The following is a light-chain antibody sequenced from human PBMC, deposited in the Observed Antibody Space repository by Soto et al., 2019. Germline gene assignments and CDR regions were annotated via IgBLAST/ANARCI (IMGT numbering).Light chain of an antibody. CDR3: QQSYSTTWT. CDR1: QSISSY. CDR2: KAS. Sequence: DIQMTQSPSSLSASVGDRVTITCRASQSISSYLNWYQQKQGKAPKLLIYKASTLKSGVPSRFSGRGSGTEFTLTSSSLQPEDFATYYCQQSYSTTWTFGQGPKVDIK. V-gene: IGKV1-39*01. J-gene: IGKJ1*01.